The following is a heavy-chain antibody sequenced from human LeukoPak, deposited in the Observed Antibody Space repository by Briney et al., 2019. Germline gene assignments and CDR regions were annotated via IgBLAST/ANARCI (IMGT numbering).Heavy chain of an antibody. CDR3: AGVGYDFPLGYYYYYMDF. D-gene: IGHD5-12*01. CDR2: INHSGST. J-gene: IGHJ6*03. V-gene: IGHV4-34*01. Sequence: SETLSLTCAVHGGSFSGYYWSWIRQPPGKGLEWIGEINHSGSTNYNPSLKSRVTISVDTSKNQFSLKLSSVTAADTAVYYCAGVGYDFPLGYYYYYMDFWGKGTTVTVSS. CDR1: GGSFSGYY.